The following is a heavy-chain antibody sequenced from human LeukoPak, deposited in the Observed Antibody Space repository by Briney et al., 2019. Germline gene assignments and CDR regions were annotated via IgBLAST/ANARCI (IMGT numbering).Heavy chain of an antibody. Sequence: SETLSLTCAVYGGSFSGYYWSWLRQPAGKGLEWVGGIYTSGSTNYNPSLKSRVTMSVDTSKNQFSLKLSSVTAADTAVYYCAREPLAVAGSNFDYWGQGTLVTVSS. CDR2: IYTSGST. CDR3: AREPLAVAGSNFDY. CDR1: GGSFSGYY. J-gene: IGHJ4*02. V-gene: IGHV4-4*07. D-gene: IGHD6-19*01.